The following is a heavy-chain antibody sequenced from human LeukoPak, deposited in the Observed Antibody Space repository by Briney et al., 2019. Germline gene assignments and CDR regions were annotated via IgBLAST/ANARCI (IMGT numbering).Heavy chain of an antibody. J-gene: IGHJ1*01. D-gene: IGHD2-2*01. CDR3: ARSYCSSTSCYVYFQH. V-gene: IGHV1-69*05. Sequence: ASVKVSCKASGGTFSSYAISWVRQAPGQGLEWMGGIIPIFGTANYAQKFQGRVTIPTDESTSTAYMELSSLRSEDTAVYYCARSYCSSTSCYVYFQHWGQGTLVTVSS. CDR2: IIPIFGTA. CDR1: GGTFSSYA.